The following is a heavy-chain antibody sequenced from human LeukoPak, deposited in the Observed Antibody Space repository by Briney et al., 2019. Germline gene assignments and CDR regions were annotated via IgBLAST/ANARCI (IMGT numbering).Heavy chain of an antibody. CDR3: TKDPGVWQLGHDY. J-gene: IGHJ4*02. CDR1: GFRFTSHA. V-gene: IGHV3-23*01. Sequence: PGGSLRLSCATSGFRFTSHAMSWVRQAPDKGLEWVAGISDSGLTTHYAESVKGRFTISRDNPKNTLYLQMNSLRAEDTAVYFCTKDPGVWQLGHDYWGQGTQVTVSA. D-gene: IGHD2-21*02. CDR2: ISDSGLTT.